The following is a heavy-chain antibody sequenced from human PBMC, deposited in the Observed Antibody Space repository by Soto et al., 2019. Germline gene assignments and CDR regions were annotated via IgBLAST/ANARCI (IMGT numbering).Heavy chain of an antibody. D-gene: IGHD3-22*01. J-gene: IGHJ4*02. Sequence: QLRLQESGSGLVKPSQTLSLTCAVSGGSISSGGYSWSWIRQPPGKGLEWIGYIYQSGSTDYNPSLKSRVTFSIDRSKNQFSLKLSSVTAADTAVYYSARGDTYYFDSRGYPPDYWGQGTLVTVSS. CDR1: GGSISSGGYS. V-gene: IGHV4-30-2*01. CDR2: IYQSGST. CDR3: ARGDTYYFDSRGYPPDY.